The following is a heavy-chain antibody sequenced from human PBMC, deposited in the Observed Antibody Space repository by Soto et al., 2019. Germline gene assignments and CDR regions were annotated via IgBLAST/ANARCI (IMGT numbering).Heavy chain of an antibody. D-gene: IGHD6-25*01. CDR1: GYTFTGYY. Sequence: ASVKVSCKASGYTFTGYYMHWVRQAPGQGLEWMGWINPNSGGTNYAQKFQGRVTMTRDTSISTAYMELSRLRSDDTAVYYCARDTPRLWQREPPLYYYYGMDVWGQGTTVTVSS. V-gene: IGHV1-2*02. CDR3: ARDTPRLWQREPPLYYYYGMDV. J-gene: IGHJ6*02. CDR2: INPNSGGT.